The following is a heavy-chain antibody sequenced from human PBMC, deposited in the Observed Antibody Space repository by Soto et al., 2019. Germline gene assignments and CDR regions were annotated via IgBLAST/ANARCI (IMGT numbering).Heavy chain of an antibody. D-gene: IGHD6-13*01. CDR1: GFTFSSYW. CDR3: ARFPVTGYSSSWYTSTNVYYFDY. CDR2: IKQDGSEK. V-gene: IGHV3-7*04. Sequence: PGGSLRLSCSASGFTFSSYWMSWVRQAPGKGLEWVANIKQDGSEKYYVDSVKGRFTISRDNAKNSLYLQMNSLRAEDTAVYYCARFPVTGYSSSWYTSTNVYYFDYWGQGTLVTVSS. J-gene: IGHJ4*02.